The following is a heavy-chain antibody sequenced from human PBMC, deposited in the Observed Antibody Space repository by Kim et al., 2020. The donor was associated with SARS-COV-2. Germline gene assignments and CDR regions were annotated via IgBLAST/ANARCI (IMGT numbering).Heavy chain of an antibody. CDR1: GGSIGSLSYY. J-gene: IGHJ6*03. CDR3: ARIAVVADRYFYHMDA. CDR2: IYYSGTT. D-gene: IGHD2-15*01. V-gene: IGHV4-39*01. Sequence: SETLSLTCTVSGGSIGSLSYYWGWIRQAPEKGLEWIGNIYYSGTTYYNPSLRSRVTISVDTSKNQFSLRLTSVTAADTAVYYCARIAVVADRYFYHMDA.